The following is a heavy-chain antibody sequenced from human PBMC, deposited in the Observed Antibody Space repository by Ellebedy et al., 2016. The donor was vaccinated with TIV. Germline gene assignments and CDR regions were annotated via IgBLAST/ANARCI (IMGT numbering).Heavy chain of an antibody. Sequence: ASVKVSCKASGFAFSSYYMHWVRQAPGQGLEWVGVISPSGDRTVFAQEFQGRISMTRDTSTSTVYMELSGLRSEDTAVFVCAREWPESYYFDYWGQGTLVTVSS. D-gene: IGHD2/OR15-2a*01. CDR3: AREWPESYYFDY. CDR1: GFAFSSYY. J-gene: IGHJ4*02. V-gene: IGHV1-46*01. CDR2: ISPSGDRT.